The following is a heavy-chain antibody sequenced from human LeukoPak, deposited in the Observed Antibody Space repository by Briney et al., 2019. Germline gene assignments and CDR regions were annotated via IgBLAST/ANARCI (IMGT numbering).Heavy chain of an antibody. Sequence: ASVKVSCKASGYTFTSYAMNWVRQAPGQGLEWMGWINTDTGNPTYAQGFTGRFVFSLDTSVSTAYLQISSLKAEDTAVYYRARDIVATISALNYWGQGTLVTVSS. CDR3: ARDIVATISALNY. CDR1: GYTFTSYA. V-gene: IGHV7-4-1*02. J-gene: IGHJ4*02. CDR2: INTDTGNP. D-gene: IGHD5-12*01.